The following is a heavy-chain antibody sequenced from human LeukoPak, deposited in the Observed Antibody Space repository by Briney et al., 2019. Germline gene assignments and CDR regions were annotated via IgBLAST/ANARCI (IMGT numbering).Heavy chain of an antibody. V-gene: IGHV4-59*08. D-gene: IGHD3-10*01. CDR3: ARHDNHGSYSGYYYAMDV. CDR2: IHYSGST. J-gene: IGHJ6*02. Sequence: SETLSLTCTVSGGSISSYYWSWIRQPPGKGLEWVGYIHYSGSTNYNPSLTSRVTISVDTSRNQFSLRLSSVTAADTAVYYCARHDNHGSYSGYYYAMDVWGQGTPVTVSS. CDR1: GGSISSYY.